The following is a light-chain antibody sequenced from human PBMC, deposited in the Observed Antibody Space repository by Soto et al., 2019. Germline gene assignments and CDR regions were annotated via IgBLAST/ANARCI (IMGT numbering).Light chain of an antibody. V-gene: IGLV1-44*01. CDR1: SSNIGSHT. J-gene: IGLJ2*01. CDR3: AAWDDSLNGQV. Sequence: QSVVTQPPSASGTPGQRVTISCSGSSSNIGSHTVNWYQQLPGTAPKLLIYSNNQRPSGVPDRFSGSKSGTSASLAISGLQSEDEAEYYCAAWDDSLNGQVFGGGTQLTVL. CDR2: SNN.